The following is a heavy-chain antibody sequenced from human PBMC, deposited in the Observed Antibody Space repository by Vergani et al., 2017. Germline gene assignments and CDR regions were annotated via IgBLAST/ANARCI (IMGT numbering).Heavy chain of an antibody. CDR2: ISWNSGAV. J-gene: IGHJ6*02. Sequence: EVDLVESGGGLAQPGGSLRLSCEASGITFWKFGMHWVRQGPGKGLEWVSGISWNSGAVDYADSVRGRFTISRENAKNSLFLEMNSLRFEDTAVYYCARDLLPNYDFWSGYSHAYYYYYGMDVWGQGTTVTVSS. CDR3: ARDLLPNYDFWSGYSHAYYYYYGMDV. CDR1: GITFWKFG. D-gene: IGHD3-3*01. V-gene: IGHV3-9*01.